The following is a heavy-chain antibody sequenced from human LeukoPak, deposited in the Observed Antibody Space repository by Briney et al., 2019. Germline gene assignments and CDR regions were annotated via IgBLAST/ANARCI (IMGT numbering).Heavy chain of an antibody. V-gene: IGHV4-31*03. D-gene: IGHD1-26*01. CDR2: IYYSGST. CDR3: AGPYSGSYYAY. CDR1: GGSISSGGYY. Sequence: SETLSLTCTVSGGSISSGGYYWSWIRQHPGKGLEWIGYIYYSGSTYYNPSLKSRVTISVDTSMNQFSLKLNSVTAADTAVYYCAGPYSGSYYAYWGQGTLVTVSS. J-gene: IGHJ4*02.